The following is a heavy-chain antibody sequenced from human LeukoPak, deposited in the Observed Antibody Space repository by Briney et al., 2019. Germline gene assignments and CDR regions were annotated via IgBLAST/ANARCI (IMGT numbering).Heavy chain of an antibody. V-gene: IGHV4-39*01. CDR2: IYYSGST. Sequence: SETLSLTCTVSGGSISSSSYSWGWIRQPPGQGLEWIGSIYYSGSTYYNPSLKSRVTISVDTSKNQFSPKLSSVTAADTAVYYCARLPEGYYYDSSGQGYFDYWGQGTLVTVSS. D-gene: IGHD3-22*01. CDR3: ARLPEGYYYDSSGQGYFDY. CDR1: GGSISSSSYS. J-gene: IGHJ4*02.